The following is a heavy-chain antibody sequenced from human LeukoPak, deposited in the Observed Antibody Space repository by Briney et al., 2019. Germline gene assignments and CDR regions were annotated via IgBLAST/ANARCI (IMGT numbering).Heavy chain of an antibody. V-gene: IGHV3-53*01. D-gene: IGHD1-26*01. J-gene: IGHJ4*02. Sequence: PGGSLRLSCAASGFTVSNNYMNWVRQAPGKGLEWVSVIYSGGRTYYADSVKGRFTISRDNAKNSLYLQMNSLRAEDTAVYYCARDLRGSYFSPFDYWGQGTLVTVSS. CDR1: GFTVSNNY. CDR2: IYSGGRT. CDR3: ARDLRGSYFSPFDY.